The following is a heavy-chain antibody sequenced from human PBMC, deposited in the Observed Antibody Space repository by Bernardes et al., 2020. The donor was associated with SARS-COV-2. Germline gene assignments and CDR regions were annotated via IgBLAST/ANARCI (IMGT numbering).Heavy chain of an antibody. Sequence: GGSLRLSCAASGFTFSSYDMHWVRQATGKGLEWVSAIGTAGDTYYPGSVKGRFTISRENAKNSLYLQMNSLRAGDTAVYYCARVHGTSHSGYDYWDNWYFDLWGRGTLVTVSS. CDR1: GFTFSSYD. V-gene: IGHV3-13*01. CDR2: IGTAGDT. D-gene: IGHD5-12*01. J-gene: IGHJ2*01. CDR3: ARVHGTSHSGYDYWDNWYFDL.